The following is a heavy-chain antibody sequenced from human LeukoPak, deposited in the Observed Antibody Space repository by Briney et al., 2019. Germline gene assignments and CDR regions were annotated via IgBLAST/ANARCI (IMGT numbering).Heavy chain of an antibody. Sequence: GGSLRLSCAASGFTFSSYWMHWVRQAPGKGLVWVSRINGDGSSTSYADSVKGRFTISRDNAKNTLYLQMNSLRAEDTAVYYCARAQSSSNDYWGQGTLVTVSS. CDR2: INGDGSST. V-gene: IGHV3-74*01. CDR3: ARAQSSSNDY. CDR1: GFTFSSYW. D-gene: IGHD6-13*01. J-gene: IGHJ4*02.